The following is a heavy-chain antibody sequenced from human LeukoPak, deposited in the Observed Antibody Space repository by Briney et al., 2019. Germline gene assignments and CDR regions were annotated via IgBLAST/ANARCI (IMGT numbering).Heavy chain of an antibody. J-gene: IGHJ4*02. CDR2: ISYDGSNK. D-gene: IGHD3-22*01. Sequence: GGSLRLSCAASGFTFSSYGMHWVRQAPGKGLEWVAVISYDGSNKYYADSVKGRFTISRDNSKNTLYLQMNSLRAEDTAVYYCAKDLYYYDSSGYYGAPDYWGQGTLVTVSS. CDR3: AKDLYYYDSSGYYGAPDY. V-gene: IGHV3-30*18. CDR1: GFTFSSYG.